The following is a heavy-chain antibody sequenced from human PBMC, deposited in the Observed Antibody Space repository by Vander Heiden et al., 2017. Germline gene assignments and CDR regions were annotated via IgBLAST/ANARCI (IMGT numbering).Heavy chain of an antibody. CDR2: ISWNSGSI. J-gene: IGHJ3*02. CDR3: AKDKSSYGYPDAFDI. D-gene: IGHD5-18*01. CDR1: GFTFDDYA. V-gene: IGHV3-9*01. Sequence: EVQLVESGGGLVQPGSSLRLSCAASGFTFDDYAMHWVRQAPGKGLEWVSGISWNSGSIGYADSVKGRFTISRDNAKNSLYLQMNSLRAEDTALYYCAKDKSSYGYPDAFDIWGQGTMVTVSS.